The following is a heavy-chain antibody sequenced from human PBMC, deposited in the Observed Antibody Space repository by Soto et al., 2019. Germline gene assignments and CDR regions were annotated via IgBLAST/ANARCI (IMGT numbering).Heavy chain of an antibody. CDR3: ASAPRSYYLYYFYH. CDR2: IWYDGSNK. Sequence: GGSLRLSCAASGFTFSSYGMHWVRQAPDKGLEWVAVIWYDGSNKYYADSVKGRFTISRDNSKNTLYLQMNSLRAEDTAVYYCASAPRSYYLYYFYHWGQGTLVTVSS. J-gene: IGHJ4*02. D-gene: IGHD3-10*01. CDR1: GFTFSSYG. V-gene: IGHV3-33*01.